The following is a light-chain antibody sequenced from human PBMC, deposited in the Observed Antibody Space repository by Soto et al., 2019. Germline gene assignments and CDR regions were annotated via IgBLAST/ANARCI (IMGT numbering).Light chain of an antibody. CDR2: NIN. J-gene: IGLJ3*02. CDR1: SSNIGVNN. Sequence: QSVLTQPPSAAGTLGQRVIISCSGSSSNIGVNNVYWYQQLPGTSPKLLINNINQRRSGVPDRFFGSKSGTSASLAMSGLRSEGEAEYYCATWDDSRSGWVFGGGTQLTV. CDR3: ATWDDSRSGWV. V-gene: IGLV1-47*02.